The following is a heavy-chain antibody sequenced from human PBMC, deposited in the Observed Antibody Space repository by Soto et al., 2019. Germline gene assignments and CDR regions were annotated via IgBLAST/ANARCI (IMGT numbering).Heavy chain of an antibody. V-gene: IGHV4-59*01. CDR2: IYYSGST. D-gene: IGHD3-10*01. J-gene: IGHJ2*01. Sequence: QVQLQESGPGLVKPSETLSLTCTVSGGSISSYYWSWIRQPPGKGLEWIGYIYYSGSTNYNPSLKSRVTISVDTSKNQCSLKLSSVTAADTAVYYCARERGDYYGSGSYYLYWYFDLWGRGTLVTVSS. CDR1: GGSISSYY. CDR3: ARERGDYYGSGSYYLYWYFDL.